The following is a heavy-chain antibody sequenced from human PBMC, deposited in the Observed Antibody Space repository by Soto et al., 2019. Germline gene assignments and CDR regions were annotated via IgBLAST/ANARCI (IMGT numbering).Heavy chain of an antibody. V-gene: IGHV3-23*01. CDR3: AKEPNSVITVSYFDY. D-gene: IGHD3-22*01. CDR2: ISGSGGST. CDR1: GFTFSSYA. J-gene: IGHJ4*01. Sequence: EVQLLESGGGLVQPGGSLRLSCAASGFTFSSYAMSWVRQAPGKGLEWVSAISGSGGSTYYADSVKGRFTISSDNSKDTLYLQMNSLRAEDTAVYYCAKEPNSVITVSYFDYRGQEPQVTASS.